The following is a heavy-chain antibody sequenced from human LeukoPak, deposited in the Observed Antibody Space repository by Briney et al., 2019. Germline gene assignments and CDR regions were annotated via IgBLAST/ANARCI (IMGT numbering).Heavy chain of an antibody. D-gene: IGHD3-3*01. CDR2: ISGNGVST. Sequence: AGGSLRLSCAASGFTFSPYAMSWVRQAPGKGLEWVSGISGNGVSTYYADSVKGRFTISRDNSKNTLYLQMNSLRAEDTAVYYCAKEIYESSRFLEWLFNYFDFWGQGTLVTVSS. V-gene: IGHV3-23*01. CDR3: AKEIYESSRFLEWLFNYFDF. CDR1: GFTFSPYA. J-gene: IGHJ4*02.